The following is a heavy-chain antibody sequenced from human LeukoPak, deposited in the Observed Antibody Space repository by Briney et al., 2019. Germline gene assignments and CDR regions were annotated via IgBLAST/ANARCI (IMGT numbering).Heavy chain of an antibody. D-gene: IGHD3-10*01. Sequence: ASVKVSCKASGYTFTGYYMHWVRQAPGQGLEWMGWINPNSGGTNYAQKFQGRVTMTRDTSINTAYMELSRLRSDDTAVYYCARVWFGDVLEGMDVWGQGTTVTVSS. J-gene: IGHJ6*02. CDR2: INPNSGGT. CDR1: GYTFTGYY. CDR3: ARVWFGDVLEGMDV. V-gene: IGHV1-2*02.